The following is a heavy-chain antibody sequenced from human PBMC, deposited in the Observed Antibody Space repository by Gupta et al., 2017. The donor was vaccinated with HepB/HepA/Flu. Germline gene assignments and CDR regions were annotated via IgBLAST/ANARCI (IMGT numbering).Heavy chain of an antibody. Sequence: QVQLVESGGGVVQPGRSLRLSCASSGFNFGSYALHWVRQAPGKGLEWVALISYVANRQFYADSVKGRFTISRDNSKNMLYLQMDSLRTEDTAVYYCAKSQIHGGWVDYYYGLDVWGRGTTVTVSS. CDR2: ISYVANRQ. V-gene: IGHV3-30*18. J-gene: IGHJ6*02. D-gene: IGHD3-10*01. CDR3: AKSQIHGGWVDYYYGLDV. CDR1: GFNFGSYA.